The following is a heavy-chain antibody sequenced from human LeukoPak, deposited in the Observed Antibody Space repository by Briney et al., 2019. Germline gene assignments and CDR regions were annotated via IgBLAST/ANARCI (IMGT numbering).Heavy chain of an antibody. V-gene: IGHV4-38-2*02. Sequence: KSSETLSLTCTVSGYSISSGYYWGWIRQPPGKGLEWIGSIYHSGSTYYNPSLKSRVTISVDTSKNQFSLKLSSVTAADTAVYYCARHPYLLWFGGTRWDYFDYWGQGTLVTVSS. CDR2: IYHSGST. CDR1: GYSISSGYY. J-gene: IGHJ4*02. D-gene: IGHD3-10*01. CDR3: ARHPYLLWFGGTRWDYFDY.